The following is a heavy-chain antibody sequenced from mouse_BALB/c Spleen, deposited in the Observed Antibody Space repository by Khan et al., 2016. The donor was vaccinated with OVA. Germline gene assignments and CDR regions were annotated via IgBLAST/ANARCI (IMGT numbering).Heavy chain of an antibody. V-gene: IGHV1S137*01. CDR3: ARGNGNYRFAY. Sequence: QIQLVQSGAELVRPGVSVKISCKGSGYTFTDFAMHWVKQSHAKSLEWIGVISTYYGDANYNQKFKGKATMTVDKSSSTAYMELARLTSEDSAIYYCARGNGNYRFAYWGQGTLVTGSA. D-gene: IGHD2-1*01. CDR1: GYTFTDFA. CDR2: ISTYYGDA. J-gene: IGHJ3*01.